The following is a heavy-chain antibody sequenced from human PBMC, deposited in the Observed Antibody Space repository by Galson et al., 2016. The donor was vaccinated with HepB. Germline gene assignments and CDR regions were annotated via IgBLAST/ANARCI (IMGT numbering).Heavy chain of an antibody. J-gene: IGHJ4*02. V-gene: IGHV4-39*01. Sequence: ETLSLTCTVSGGSISNSAYYWGWIRQPPGKGLEWIGSGYYTGSTYYHPSLKSRVTISVDTSKNQLSLTLSSVTAADTSVYYCVRLSPYLSSSYWGIGDYWGQGTRVTVAS. CDR3: VRLSPYLSSSYWGIGDY. CDR1: GGSISNSAYY. CDR2: GYYTGST. D-gene: IGHD3-16*01.